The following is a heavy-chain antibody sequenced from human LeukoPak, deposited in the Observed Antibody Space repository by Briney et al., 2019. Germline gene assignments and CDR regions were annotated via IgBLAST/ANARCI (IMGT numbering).Heavy chain of an antibody. D-gene: IGHD5-24*01. CDR1: GFTFSSYS. CDR2: ISSSSSYI. J-gene: IGHJ4*02. Sequence: PRGSRRLSCAASGFTFSSYSMNWVRQVPGEGLGWVSSISSSSSYIYYADSVKGRFTISRDNAKNSLYLQMNSLRAEDTAVYYCARDHRDGFLDYWGQGTLVTVSS. V-gene: IGHV3-21*01. CDR3: ARDHRDGFLDY.